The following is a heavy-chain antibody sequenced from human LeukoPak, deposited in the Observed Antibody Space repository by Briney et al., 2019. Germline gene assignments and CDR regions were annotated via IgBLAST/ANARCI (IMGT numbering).Heavy chain of an antibody. CDR3: ARDRAGTIRGGMDV. Sequence: PSETLSLTCTVSGGSFNSYYWSWIRQPAGKGLEWIGRIYTSGSTNYNPSLKSRFTMSVDTSKNQFSLKLSSVTAADTAVYYCARDRAGTIRGGMDVWGQGATVTVSS. D-gene: IGHD1-7*01. CDR1: GGSFNSYY. V-gene: IGHV4-4*07. CDR2: IYTSGST. J-gene: IGHJ6*02.